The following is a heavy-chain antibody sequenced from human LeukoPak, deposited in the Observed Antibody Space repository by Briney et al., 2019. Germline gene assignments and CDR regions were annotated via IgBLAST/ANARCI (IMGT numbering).Heavy chain of an antibody. CDR3: ARGTAGGWFDP. CDR2: IYYSGST. Sequence: SQTLSLTCTVSGGSISSYYWSWIRQPPGKGLEWIGYIYYSGSTNYNPSLKSRVTISVDTSKNQFSLKLSSVTAADTAVYYCARGTAGGWFDPWGQGTLVTVSS. J-gene: IGHJ5*02. D-gene: IGHD6-13*01. V-gene: IGHV4-59*01. CDR1: GGSISSYY.